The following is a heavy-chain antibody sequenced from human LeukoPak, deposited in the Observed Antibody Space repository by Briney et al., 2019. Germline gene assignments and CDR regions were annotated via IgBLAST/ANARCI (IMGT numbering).Heavy chain of an antibody. CDR3: GRTSVTGTRYDFDH. CDR1: DYSVTTGHY. Sequence: PSETLSLTCVVSDYSVTTGHYWGWIRQPLGKGLGWIGHIYHGGSTYYNPSLKSRVTISSDTSKNRFSLTLTSVTAADTAVYYCGRTSVTGTRYDFDHWGQGTLVTVSS. CDR2: IYHGGST. V-gene: IGHV4-38-2*01. J-gene: IGHJ4*02. D-gene: IGHD6-19*01.